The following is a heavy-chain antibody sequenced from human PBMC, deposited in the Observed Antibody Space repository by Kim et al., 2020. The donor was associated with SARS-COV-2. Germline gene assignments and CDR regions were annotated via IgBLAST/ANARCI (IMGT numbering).Heavy chain of an antibody. CDR2: IYSGGST. V-gene: IGHV3-66*02. D-gene: IGHD3-22*01. CDR1: GFTVSSNY. Sequence: GGSLRLSCAASGFTVSSNYMSWVRQAPGKGLEWVSVIYSGGSTYYADSVKGRFTIPRDNSKNTLYLQMNSLRAEDTAVYYCARDEYYDHPGHWGQGTLVTVSS. CDR3: ARDEYYDHPGH. J-gene: IGHJ1*01.